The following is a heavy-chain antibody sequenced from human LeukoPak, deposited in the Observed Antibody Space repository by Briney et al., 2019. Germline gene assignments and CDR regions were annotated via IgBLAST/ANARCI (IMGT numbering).Heavy chain of an antibody. CDR1: GFTVSSNY. Sequence: GGSLRLSCAASGFTVSSNYMSWVRQAPGKGPEWVSVIYSGGATHYADSVKGRFTISRDNSKNTLYLQMNSLRAEDTAVYYCARDYCGGDCYSFDSWGQGTLVTVSS. J-gene: IGHJ4*02. D-gene: IGHD2-21*02. CDR2: IYSGGAT. V-gene: IGHV3-66*01. CDR3: ARDYCGGDCYSFDS.